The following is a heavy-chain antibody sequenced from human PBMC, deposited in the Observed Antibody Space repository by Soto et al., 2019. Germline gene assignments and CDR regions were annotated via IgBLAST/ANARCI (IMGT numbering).Heavy chain of an antibody. CDR1: GFTFSSYS. Sequence: EVQLVESGGGLVKPGGSLRLSCAASGFTFSSYSMNWVRQAPGKGLERVSPTTSSSSYIYYADSVKGRFTISRDNAKNSLYLQMNSLRAEDTAVYYCARDQPGYSYGYGLGYWGQGTLVTVSS. CDR3: ARDQPGYSYGYGLGY. CDR2: TTSSSSYI. D-gene: IGHD5-18*01. J-gene: IGHJ4*02. V-gene: IGHV3-21*01.